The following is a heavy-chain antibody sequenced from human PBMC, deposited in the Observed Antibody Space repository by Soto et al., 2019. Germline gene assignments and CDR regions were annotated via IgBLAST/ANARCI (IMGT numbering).Heavy chain of an antibody. CDR3: ARVVTTDYYYMDV. CDR1: GGTFSSYT. J-gene: IGHJ6*03. Sequence: QVQLVQSGAEVKKPGSSVKVSCKASGGTFSSYTISWVRQAPGQGLEWMGRIIPILGIANYAQKFQGRVTITADNSTSTAYMELSSLRSEDTAVSYCARVVTTDYYYMDVWGKGTTVTVSS. D-gene: IGHD4-4*01. CDR2: IIPILGIA. V-gene: IGHV1-69*02.